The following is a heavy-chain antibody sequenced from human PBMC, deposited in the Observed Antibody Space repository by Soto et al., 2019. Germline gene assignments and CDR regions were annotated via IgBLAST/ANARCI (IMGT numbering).Heavy chain of an antibody. CDR3: ARLNGYCISTNCHGYYGMDV. D-gene: IGHD2-2*03. CDR1: GGSISSTNW. Sequence: SETLSLTCVVSGGSISSTNWWTWVRQTPGKGLEWIGEINHSGSTNYNPSLLSRVTISVDTSKNEFSLRLSSVTAADTAVYYCARLNGYCISTNCHGYYGMDVWGQGTTVTVSS. J-gene: IGHJ6*02. CDR2: INHSGST. V-gene: IGHV4-4*02.